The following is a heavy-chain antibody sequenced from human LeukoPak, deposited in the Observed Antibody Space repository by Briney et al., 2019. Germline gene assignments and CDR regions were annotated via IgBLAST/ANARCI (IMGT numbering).Heavy chain of an antibody. D-gene: IGHD2-2*01. Sequence: QSGGSLRLSCAASGFTFSNYEMNWVRQAPGKGLEWISYISTSGNPIFYADSVKGRFTISRDNAKNSLYLQMNSLRGEDTAVYYCARNRVVVPAAPWGRGTLVTVSS. CDR3: ARNRVVVPAAP. CDR2: ISTSGNPI. J-gene: IGHJ5*02. V-gene: IGHV3-48*03. CDR1: GFTFSNYE.